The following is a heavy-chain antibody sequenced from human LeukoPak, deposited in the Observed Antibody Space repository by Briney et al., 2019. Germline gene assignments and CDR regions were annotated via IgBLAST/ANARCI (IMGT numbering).Heavy chain of an antibody. CDR1: GFTFSSYW. D-gene: IGHD3-22*01. CDR2: IKQDGSEK. J-gene: IGHJ4*02. Sequence: XGSLRLSCAASGFTFSSYWMSWVRQAPGKGLEGVANIKQDGSEKYYVDSVKGRFTISRDNAKNSLYLQMNSLRAEDTAVYYCARDGHYYDSSGYPVYFDNWGQGTLVTVSS. V-gene: IGHV3-7*01. CDR3: ARDGHYYDSSGYPVYFDN.